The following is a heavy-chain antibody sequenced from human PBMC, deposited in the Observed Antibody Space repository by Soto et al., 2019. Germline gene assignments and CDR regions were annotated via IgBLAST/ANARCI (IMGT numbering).Heavy chain of an antibody. CDR3: ARQGRSGSSASIDY. V-gene: IGHV5-10-1*01. J-gene: IGHJ4*02. CDR2: SDPSDSYT. CDR1: GYSFTSYW. Sequence: GESLKISCKGSGYSFTSYWISWVRQKPGKGLEWMGRSDPSDSYTKYSPSFQGHVTISADKSISTAYLQWSNLKASDTAMYYCARQGRSGSSASIDYWGQGTLVTVSS. D-gene: IGHD3-10*01.